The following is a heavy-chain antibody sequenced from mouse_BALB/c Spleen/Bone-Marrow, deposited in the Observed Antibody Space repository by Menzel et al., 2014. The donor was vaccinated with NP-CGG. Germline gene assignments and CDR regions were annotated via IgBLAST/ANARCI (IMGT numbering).Heavy chain of an antibody. CDR1: GFTFTDYY. J-gene: IGHJ2*01. V-gene: IGHV7-3*02. Sequence: EVQLLESGGGLVQPGGSLRLSCATSGFTFTDYYMNWVRQPPGKALEWLGFIRNKANGYTTESSASVKGRFTISRDNSQNILYLQMNTLRAEDSATYYCARDKGRVFFDYWGQGTTLTVSS. CDR2: IRNKANGYTT. CDR3: ARDKGRVFFDY.